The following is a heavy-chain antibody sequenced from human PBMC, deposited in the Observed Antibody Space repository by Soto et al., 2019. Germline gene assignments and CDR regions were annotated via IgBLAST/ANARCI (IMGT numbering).Heavy chain of an antibody. CDR3: ARMGYYYDSNTYFSNWFDP. D-gene: IGHD3-22*01. CDR2: IYYSGTT. J-gene: IGHJ5*02. Sequence: SETLSLTCSVSGGSISSGDYYWTWIRQPPGKGLEWIAHIYYSGTTYPNPSLKSRLTLSVDMSKNHFSLKLSPVTAADTAVYYCARMGYYYDSNTYFSNWFDPWGQGTLVTVSS. V-gene: IGHV4-30-4*01. CDR1: GGSISSGDYY.